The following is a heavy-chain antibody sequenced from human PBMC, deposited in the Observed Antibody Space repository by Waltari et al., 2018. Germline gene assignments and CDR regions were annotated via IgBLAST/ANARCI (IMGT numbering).Heavy chain of an antibody. CDR1: GYTFTSYA. CDR3: AREEYSSGWYNWFDP. D-gene: IGHD6-19*01. CDR2: INAGNGNT. Sequence: QVQLVQSGAEVKKPGASVKVSCKASGYTFTSYAMHWVRQAPGQRLEWMGWINAGNGNTKYSQGFQGRVTITRDTSASTAYMELSSLRSEDMAVYYCAREEYSSGWYNWFDPWGQGTLVTVSS. J-gene: IGHJ5*02. V-gene: IGHV1-3*03.